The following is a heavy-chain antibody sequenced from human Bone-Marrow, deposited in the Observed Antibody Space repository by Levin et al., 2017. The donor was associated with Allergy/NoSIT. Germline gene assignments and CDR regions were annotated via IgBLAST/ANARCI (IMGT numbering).Heavy chain of an antibody. J-gene: IGHJ3*02. D-gene: IGHD2-21*01. Sequence: SVKVSCQTSGGSFTSFAVNWLRQAPGQGPEWMGGFSPVFETSTYAQKFQGRVTITADKSAGTAHMELTNLRSDDTAVYYCARRAYCGGDCFAFDIWGQGTMVAVSS. V-gene: IGHV1-69*06. CDR1: GGSFTSFA. CDR2: FSPVFETS. CDR3: ARRAYCGGDCFAFDI.